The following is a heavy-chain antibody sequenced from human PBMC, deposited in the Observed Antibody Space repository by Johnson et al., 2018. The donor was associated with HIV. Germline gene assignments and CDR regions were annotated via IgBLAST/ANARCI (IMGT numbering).Heavy chain of an antibody. V-gene: IGHV3-64*01. CDR2: ISSKGGST. CDR3: AREGSGSYQI. CDR1: GFTFDDYG. J-gene: IGHJ3*02. Sequence: VQLVESGGGVVRPGGSLRLSCAASGFTFDDYGMSWVRQAPGKGLEYVSGISSKGGSTYYANSVKGRFTISRDNSRNTVYLQMSGLRSEDTAIYYCAREGSGSYQIWGQGTMVTVSS. D-gene: IGHD1-26*01.